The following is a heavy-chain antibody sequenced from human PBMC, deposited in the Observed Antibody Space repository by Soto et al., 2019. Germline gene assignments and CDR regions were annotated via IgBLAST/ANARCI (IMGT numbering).Heavy chain of an antibody. J-gene: IGHJ5*02. CDR2: VYYSGTT. CDR1: GGSINNYY. D-gene: IGHD2-8*02. V-gene: IGHV4-59*01. Sequence: QVQLQESGPGLVKPSETLSLTCTVSGGSINNYYWSWIRQPPGKGLEWIGYVYYSGTTNYNPSLKSRVTISVDRSKNQFSLKLSSVTAADTAMYYCARLTDLSWFDPWGQGTLVTVSS. CDR3: ARLTDLSWFDP.